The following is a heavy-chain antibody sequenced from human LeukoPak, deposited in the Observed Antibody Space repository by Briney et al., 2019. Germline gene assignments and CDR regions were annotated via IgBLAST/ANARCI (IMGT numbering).Heavy chain of an antibody. CDR3: ARGGVAAKYYFDY. J-gene: IGHJ4*02. Sequence: SETLSLTCTVSGGSLSPLYWSWIRQPPGKGLGFIGYIYYSGTTNYNPSLKSRVTLSVDTSKNQFSLKLSSVTAADTAVYYCARGGVAAKYYFDYWGQGTLVTVSS. D-gene: IGHD3-10*01. V-gene: IGHV4-59*11. CDR1: GGSLSPLY. CDR2: IYYSGTT.